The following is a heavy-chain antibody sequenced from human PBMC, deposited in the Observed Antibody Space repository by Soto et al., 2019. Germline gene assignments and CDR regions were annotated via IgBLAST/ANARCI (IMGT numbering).Heavy chain of an antibody. V-gene: IGHV3-23*01. CDR1: GFTFSSYA. J-gene: IGHJ6*02. Sequence: GGSLRLSCAASGFTFSSYAMSWVRQAPGKGLEWVSAISGSGGSTYYADSVKGRFTISRDNSKNTLYLQMNSLRAEDTAVYYCAKAIYCSSTSCFKYGMDVWGQGTTVTVSS. CDR2: ISGSGGST. D-gene: IGHD2-2*01. CDR3: AKAIYCSSTSCFKYGMDV.